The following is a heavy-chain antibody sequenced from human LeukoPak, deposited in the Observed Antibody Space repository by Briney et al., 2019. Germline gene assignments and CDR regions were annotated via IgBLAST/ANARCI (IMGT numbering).Heavy chain of an antibody. V-gene: IGHV3-7*01. CDR3: VRDPVDY. J-gene: IGHJ4*02. Sequence: PGGSLRLSSAASGFTFTNYWMSWVRQAPGKGLEWVASIKQDASDKYYVDSVKGRFTISRDNAKNSLFLQMISLRAEDTALYYCVRDPVDYWGQGILVTVSS. CDR1: GFTFTNYW. CDR2: IKQDASDK.